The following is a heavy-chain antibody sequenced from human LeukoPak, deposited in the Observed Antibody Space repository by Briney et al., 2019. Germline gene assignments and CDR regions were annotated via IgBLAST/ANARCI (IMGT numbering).Heavy chain of an antibody. CDR1: GFPFSSYW. CDR3: ARGNRGSRFFDL. D-gene: IGHD2-15*01. V-gene: IGHV3-74*01. Sequence: GGSLRLSCRASGFPFSSYWMHWVRQVPGKGLVWVSRVESDGSSTTQADSVKGRFIISRDNANNTLYLQMNSLRDDDTAEYYCARGNRGSRFFDLWGRGTLVTVSS. CDR2: VESDGSST. J-gene: IGHJ2*01.